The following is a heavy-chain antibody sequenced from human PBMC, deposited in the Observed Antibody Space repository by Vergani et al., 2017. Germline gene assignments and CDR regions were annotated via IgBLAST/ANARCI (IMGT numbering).Heavy chain of an antibody. D-gene: IGHD6-6*01. V-gene: IGHV3-43*02. CDR1: GFTFDDYA. CDR3: AXDMTAARLPYYYYGMDV. J-gene: IGHJ6*02. Sequence: EVQLVESGGGVVQPGGSLRLSCAASGFTFDDYAMHWVRQAPGKGLEWVSLISGDGGSTYYADSVKGRFTISRDNSKNSLYLQMNSLRTEDTALYYCAXDMTAARLPYYYYGMDVWGQGTTVTVSS. CDR2: ISGDGGST.